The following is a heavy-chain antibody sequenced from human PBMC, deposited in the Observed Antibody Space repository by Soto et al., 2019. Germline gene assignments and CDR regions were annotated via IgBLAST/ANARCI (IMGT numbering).Heavy chain of an antibody. J-gene: IGHJ4*01. D-gene: IGHD6-13*01. V-gene: IGHV3-66*01. Sequence: PGGSLRLSCAASGFTVSSNYMSWVRQAPEKGLKWVSIISSGGSTYYADSVKGRFTISRDISKNTLSLQMNSLRAEDTAIYYCVRASEQRTIDYWGHGSLVTVSS. CDR1: GFTVSSNY. CDR2: ISSGGST. CDR3: VRASEQRTIDY.